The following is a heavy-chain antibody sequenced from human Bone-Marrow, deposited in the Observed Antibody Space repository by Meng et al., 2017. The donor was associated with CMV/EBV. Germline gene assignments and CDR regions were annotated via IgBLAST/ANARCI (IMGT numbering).Heavy chain of an antibody. CDR1: GFTFSSYA. CDR2: ISGSGGST. Sequence: GGSLRLSCAASGFTFSSYAMSWVRQAPGKGLEWVSAISGSGGSTYYADSVKGRFTISRDNSKNTLYLQMNSLRAEDTAVNYCARDPRGSYQGIFDYWGQGTLVTVSS. V-gene: IGHV3-23*01. J-gene: IGHJ4*02. D-gene: IGHD1-26*01. CDR3: ARDPRGSYQGIFDY.